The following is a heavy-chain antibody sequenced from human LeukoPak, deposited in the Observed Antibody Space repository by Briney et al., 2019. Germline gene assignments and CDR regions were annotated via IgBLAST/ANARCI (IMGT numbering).Heavy chain of an antibody. D-gene: IGHD2-2*01. CDR3: AREGLYCSSTSCYSSTGFDY. Sequence: PGRSLRLSCAASGFTFSSYGMHWVRQAPGKGLEWVAVISYDGSNKYYADSVKGRFTISRDNSKNTLYLQMNSLRAEDTAVYYCAREGLYCSSTSCYSSTGFDYWGQGTLVTVSS. CDR1: GFTFSSYG. J-gene: IGHJ4*02. V-gene: IGHV3-30*03. CDR2: ISYDGSNK.